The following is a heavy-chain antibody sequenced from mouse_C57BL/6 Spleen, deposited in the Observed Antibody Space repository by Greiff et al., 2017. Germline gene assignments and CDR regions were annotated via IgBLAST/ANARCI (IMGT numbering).Heavy chain of an antibody. CDR3: ASPPVAPYAMDY. CDR2: INPNNGGT. CDR1: GYTFTDYY. J-gene: IGHJ4*01. V-gene: IGHV1-26*01. Sequence: EVQLQQSGPELVKPGASVKISCKASGYTFTDYYMNWVKQSHGKSLEWIGDINPNNGGTSYNQKFKGKATLTVDKSSSTAYMELRSLTSEDSAVYYCASPPVAPYAMDYWGQGTSVTVSS. D-gene: IGHD1-1*01.